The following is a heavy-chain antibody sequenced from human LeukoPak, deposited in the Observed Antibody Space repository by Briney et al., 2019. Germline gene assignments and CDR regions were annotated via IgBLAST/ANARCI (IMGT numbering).Heavy chain of an antibody. J-gene: IGHJ6*03. CDR1: GFTVSSNY. Sequence: GGSLRLSCAASGFTVSSNYMSWVCQAPGKGLEWVSVIYSGGSTYYADSVKGRFTISRDNSKNTLYLQMNSLRAEDTAVYYCARGGYYYYYMDVWGKGTMVTVSS. V-gene: IGHV3-53*01. CDR2: IYSGGST. CDR3: ARGGYYYYYMDV.